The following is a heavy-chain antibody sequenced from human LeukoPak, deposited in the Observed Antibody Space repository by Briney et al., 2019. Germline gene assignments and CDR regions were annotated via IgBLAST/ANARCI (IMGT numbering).Heavy chain of an antibody. CDR1: GFTFSSYA. Sequence: GSLRLSCAASGFTFSSYAMSWVCQAPGQELELVSAISVSGRSTYYSDSVKGRFTISTDNTKNTLYLQMNRLIAEDTAVYYCAKASSRWLLGYFDYWGQGTLVTVSS. D-gene: IGHD3-22*01. CDR2: ISVSGRST. CDR3: AKASSRWLLGYFDY. V-gene: IGHV3-23*01. J-gene: IGHJ4*02.